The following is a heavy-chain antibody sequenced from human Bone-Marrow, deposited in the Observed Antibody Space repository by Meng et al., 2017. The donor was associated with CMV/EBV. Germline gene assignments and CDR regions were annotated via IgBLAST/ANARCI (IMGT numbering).Heavy chain of an antibody. V-gene: IGHV4-31*03. CDR1: GGSISSSSYY. CDR2: IYYSGST. Sequence: LRLSCTVSGGSISSSSYYWGWIRQHPGKGLEWIGYIYYSGSTYYNPSLKSRVTISVDTSKNQFSLKLSSVTAADTAEYYCAREVGIVVVPAAPLGAFDIWGQGTMVTVSS. CDR3: AREVGIVVVPAAPLGAFDI. J-gene: IGHJ3*02. D-gene: IGHD2-2*01.